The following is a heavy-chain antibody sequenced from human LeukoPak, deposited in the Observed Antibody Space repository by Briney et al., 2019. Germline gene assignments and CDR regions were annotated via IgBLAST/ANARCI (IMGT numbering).Heavy chain of an antibody. J-gene: IGHJ6*03. CDR1: GFTFSSYE. CDR3: AELGITMIGGV. Sequence: GGALRHSCAASGFTFSSYERNWVGQATGKGLAGVSYISSSGSTIYYADSVKGRFTISRDNAKNSLYLQMNRLRAEDTAVYYCAELGITMIGGVWGKGTTVTISS. CDR2: ISSSGSTI. V-gene: IGHV3-48*03. D-gene: IGHD3-10*02.